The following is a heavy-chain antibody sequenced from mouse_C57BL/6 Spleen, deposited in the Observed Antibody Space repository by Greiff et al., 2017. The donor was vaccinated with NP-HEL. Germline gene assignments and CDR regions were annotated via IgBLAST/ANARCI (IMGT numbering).Heavy chain of an antibody. CDR3: ARPPYYSNYSFAY. Sequence: DVMLVESGGDLVKPGGSLKLSCAASGFTFSSYGMSWVRQTPDKRLEWVATISSGGSYTYYPDSVKGRFTISRDNAKNTLYLQMSSLKSEDTAMYYCARPPYYSNYSFAYWGQGTLVTVSA. D-gene: IGHD2-5*01. CDR2: ISSGGSYT. CDR1: GFTFSSYG. V-gene: IGHV5-6*02. J-gene: IGHJ3*01.